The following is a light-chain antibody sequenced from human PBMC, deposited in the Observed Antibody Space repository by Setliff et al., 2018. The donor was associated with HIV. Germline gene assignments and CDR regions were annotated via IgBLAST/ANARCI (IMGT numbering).Light chain of an antibody. CDR3: SSYISSNTVI. J-gene: IGLJ2*01. CDR2: DVT. Sequence: QSVLTQPASVSGSPGQSITISCTGTSSDVGSYNPVSWYQQHPGKAPKLTIYDVTNRPSGVSNRFSGSKSGNTASLTISGLQAEDEADYYCSSYISSNTVIFGGGTKVTVL. CDR1: SSDVGSYNP. V-gene: IGLV2-14*02.